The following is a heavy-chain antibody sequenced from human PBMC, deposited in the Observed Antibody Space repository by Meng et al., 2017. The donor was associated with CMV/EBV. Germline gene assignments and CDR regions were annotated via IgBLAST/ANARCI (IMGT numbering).Heavy chain of an antibody. CDR3: ARKGSGYYYYYYAMDV. D-gene: IGHD3-22*01. V-gene: IGHV3-48*03. CDR2: SDGATTI. J-gene: IGHJ6*02. Sequence: GESLKISCAASGFTFSSYVMNWVRQAPGKGLEWVSYSDGATTIYYADSVKGRFTISRDNAKNSLYLQMNSLRAEDTAVYYCARKGSGYYYYYYAMDVWGQGTTVTVSS. CDR1: GFTFSSYV.